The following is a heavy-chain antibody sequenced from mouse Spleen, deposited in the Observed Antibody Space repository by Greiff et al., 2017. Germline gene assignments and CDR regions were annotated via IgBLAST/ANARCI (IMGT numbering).Heavy chain of an antibody. D-gene: IGHD1-1*01. CDR2: ISYDGSN. V-gene: IGHV3-6*01. CDR1: GYSITSGYY. Sequence: DVKLVESGPGLVKPSQSLSLTCSVTGYSITSGYYWNWIRQFPGNKLEWMGYISYDGSNNYNPSLKNRISITRDTSKNQFFLKLNSVTTEDTATYYCARQEDYYGSSYYFDYWGQGTTLTVSS. J-gene: IGHJ2*01. CDR3: ARQEDYYGSSYYFDY.